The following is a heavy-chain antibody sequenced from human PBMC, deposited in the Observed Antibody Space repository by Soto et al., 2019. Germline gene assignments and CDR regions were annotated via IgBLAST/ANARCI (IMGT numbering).Heavy chain of an antibody. CDR1: GSSVSSGSYY. V-gene: IGHV4-61*01. Sequence: PSEALSLTSTPSGSSVSSGSYYWSWIRQPPGKGLEWIGYIYYSGSTNYNPSLKSRVTISVDTSKNQFSLKLSSVTAADTAVYYCARAYSDTLTGYYDSFDYWRQGTLVTV. D-gene: IGHD3-9*01. CDR3: ARAYSDTLTGYYDSFDY. CDR2: IYYSGST. J-gene: IGHJ4*02.